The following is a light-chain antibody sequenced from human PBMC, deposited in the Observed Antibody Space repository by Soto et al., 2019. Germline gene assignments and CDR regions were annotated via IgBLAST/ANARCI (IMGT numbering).Light chain of an antibody. V-gene: IGLV1-44*01. CDR3: AAWDDSLNGFYV. CDR2: NND. CDR1: SSNIGTNT. J-gene: IGLJ1*01. Sequence: QSVLTRPPSASGTPGQRVTISCSGSSSNIGTNTVNWYLQLPGTAPKLLIYNNDQRPSGVPERFSGSKSGTSASLAISGLQSEDEANYYCAAWDDSLNGFYVFGSGTKLTVL.